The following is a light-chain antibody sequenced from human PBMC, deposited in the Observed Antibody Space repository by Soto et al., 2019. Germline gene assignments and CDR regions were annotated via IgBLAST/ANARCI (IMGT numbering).Light chain of an antibody. J-gene: IGKJ1*01. CDR2: RAS. CDR1: QSVSSSY. Sequence: EIVLTQSPGTLSLSPGERDTLSCRASQSVSSSYLAWYQHKPGQAPRLLIYRASNRAAGIPDRFSGSGSGTDFTLTISRLEPEDFAVYYCQQSGTFGQGTKVDIK. CDR3: QQSGT. V-gene: IGKV3-20*01.